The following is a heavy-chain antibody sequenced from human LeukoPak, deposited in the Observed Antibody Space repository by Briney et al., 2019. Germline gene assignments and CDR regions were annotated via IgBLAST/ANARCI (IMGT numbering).Heavy chain of an antibody. D-gene: IGHD1-26*01. J-gene: IGHJ4*02. CDR1: GFTFSSYS. CDR3: AKVQAPVAFGATFDY. Sequence: GGSLRLSCAASGFTFSSYSMNWVRQAPGKGLEWVSSISSSSSYIYYADSVKGRFTISRDNAKNSLYLQMNSLRAEDTAVYYCAKVQAPVAFGATFDYWGQGTLVTVSS. CDR2: ISSSSSYI. V-gene: IGHV3-21*04.